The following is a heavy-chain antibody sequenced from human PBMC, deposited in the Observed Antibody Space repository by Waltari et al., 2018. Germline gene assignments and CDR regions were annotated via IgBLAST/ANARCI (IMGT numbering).Heavy chain of an antibody. J-gene: IGHJ4*02. CDR1: GFRFSDYW. Sequence: EVQLLEAGGDIALPGGSMRLSCAASGFRFSDYWLLWGRQVPGKGLVWVSRIKSDGSSISYSDSVKGRFTISRDNSKNMLYLQLNSLRAEDTAVYYCARKGGRGYTYGPFYYDSWGQGTLVTVSS. V-gene: IGHV3-74*01. CDR3: ARKGGRGYTYGPFYYDS. CDR2: IKSDGSSI. D-gene: IGHD5-18*01.